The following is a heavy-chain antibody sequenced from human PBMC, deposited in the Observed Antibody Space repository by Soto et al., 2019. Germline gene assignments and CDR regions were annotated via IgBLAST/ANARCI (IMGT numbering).Heavy chain of an antibody. J-gene: IGHJ5*02. CDR3: AKDISRISTSCYDTNWFDP. CDR1: GFTFSSYG. CDR2: ISYDGSNK. V-gene: IGHV3-30*18. Sequence: GGSLRRSCAACGFTFSSYGMHWVRQTPGKGLEWVAVISYDGSNKYYADSVKGRFTISRDNSKNTLYLQMNSLRAEDTAVYYCAKDISRISTSCYDTNWFDPWGQGTLVTVSS. D-gene: IGHD2-2*01.